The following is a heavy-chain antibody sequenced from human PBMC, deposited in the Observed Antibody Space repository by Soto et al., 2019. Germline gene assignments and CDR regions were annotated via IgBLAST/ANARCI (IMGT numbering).Heavy chain of an antibody. Sequence: PGGSLRLSCVASGFTFSNYDMYWVRQAPGKGLQWVALISNDGSNKYYADSVKGRFTISRDNSKNTLYLQMNSLRSEDTAVYYCARSIVVVTALDYWGQGTLVTVSS. D-gene: IGHD2-21*02. J-gene: IGHJ4*02. V-gene: IGHV3-30*03. CDR2: ISNDGSNK. CDR1: GFTFSNYD. CDR3: ARSIVVVTALDY.